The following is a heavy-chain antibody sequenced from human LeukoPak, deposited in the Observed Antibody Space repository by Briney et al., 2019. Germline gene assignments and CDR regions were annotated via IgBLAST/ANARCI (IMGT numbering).Heavy chain of an antibody. V-gene: IGHV3-30-3*01. CDR2: LTYDGSDK. CDR1: GFTFRNYA. D-gene: IGHD3-10*01. J-gene: IGHJ4*02. CDR3: ARDLAGSYLFDY. Sequence: GGSLRLSWAASGFTFRNYAMHWVRQAPGKGLEWVATLTYDGSDKDYADSVKGRFTISRDNSKNTLYLQMNSLRAEDTAVYYCARDLAGSYLFDYWGQGTLVTVSS.